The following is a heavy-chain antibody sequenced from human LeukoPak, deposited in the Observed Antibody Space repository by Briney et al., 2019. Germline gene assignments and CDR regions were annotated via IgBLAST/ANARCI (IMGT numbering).Heavy chain of an antibody. V-gene: IGHV3-21*01. CDR1: GFTFSSYS. J-gene: IGHJ4*02. CDR2: ISSSSSYI. D-gene: IGHD3-10*01. Sequence: GGSLRLSCAASGFTFSSYSMNWVRQAPGKGLEWVSSISSSSSYIYYADSVKGRFTLSRDNAKNSLYLQMNSLRAEDTAVYYCARDGVLLWFGELLTTGGFDYWGQGTLVTVSS. CDR3: ARDGVLLWFGELLTTGGFDY.